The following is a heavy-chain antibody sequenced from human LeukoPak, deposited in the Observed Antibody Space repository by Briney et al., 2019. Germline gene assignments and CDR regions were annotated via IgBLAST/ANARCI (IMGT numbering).Heavy chain of an antibody. CDR2: INHSGST. D-gene: IGHD5-24*01. CDR3: ASRQRWLPPAY. J-gene: IGHJ4*02. V-gene: IGHV4-34*01. Sequence: SETLSLTCAVYGGSFSGYYWSWIRQPPGKGLEWIGEINHSGSTNYNPSLKSRVTISVDTSKNQFSLKLSSVTAADTAVYYCASRQRWLPPAYWGQGTLVTLSS. CDR1: GGSFSGYY.